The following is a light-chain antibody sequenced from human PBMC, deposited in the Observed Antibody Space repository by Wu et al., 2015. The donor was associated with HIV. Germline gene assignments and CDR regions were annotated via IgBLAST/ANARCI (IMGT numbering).Light chain of an antibody. CDR3: QQSFHTPWT. CDR1: QSISSS. Sequence: DIEMAQSPSSLSATVGDRVTITCRASQSISSSLNWYQHKAGKAPKVLIYDASSLQSGVPSRFSGSGSGTDFTLTINGLQPEDFAVYFCQQSFHTPWTFGQGTKVEI. J-gene: IGKJ1*01. CDR2: DAS. V-gene: IGKV1-39*01.